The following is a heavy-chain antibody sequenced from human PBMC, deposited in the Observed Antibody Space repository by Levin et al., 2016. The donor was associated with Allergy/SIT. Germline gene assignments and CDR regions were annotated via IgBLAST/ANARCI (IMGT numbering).Heavy chain of an antibody. D-gene: IGHD6-19*01. CDR3: ARGPWVGVAGVDALDI. V-gene: IGHV4-59*01. J-gene: IGHJ3*02. Sequence: SETLSLTCAVSGGSISDYYWSWLRQPPGKGLEWMAYIFSGGSTKYNPSLESRLTISVDTSKSRFSLKMSSVTAADTAVYYCARGPWVGVAGVDALDIWGQGTMVAVSS. CDR1: GGSISDYY. CDR2: IFSGGST.